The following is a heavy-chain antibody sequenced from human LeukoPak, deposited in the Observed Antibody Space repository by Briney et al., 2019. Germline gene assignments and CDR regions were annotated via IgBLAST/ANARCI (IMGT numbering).Heavy chain of an antibody. CDR2: IVPNSGGT. CDR3: ATLGATSFYY. V-gene: IGHV1-2*02. CDR1: GYTFTDYY. D-gene: IGHD1-26*01. Sequence: ASVKVSCKTSGYTFTDYYIHWVRQAPGQGLEWMGWIVPNSGGTNYAQKFQGRVTMTRDTSISTAYMELSRLSYDDTAVYYCATLGATSFYYWGQGTLVTVSS. J-gene: IGHJ4*02.